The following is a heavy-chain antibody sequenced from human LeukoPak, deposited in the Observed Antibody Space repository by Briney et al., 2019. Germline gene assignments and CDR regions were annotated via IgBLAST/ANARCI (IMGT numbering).Heavy chain of an antibody. V-gene: IGHV1-46*01. CDR2: IHSTDGST. CDR1: GYTFSTYY. J-gene: IGHJ4*02. D-gene: IGHD3-10*01. Sequence: ASVKVSCKTSGYTFSTYYMHWVRQAPGQGLEWLGIIHSTDGSTSYTQKIQGRVTMTRDTATGTVYLELSSLRSEDTAVYWWARANGGGLDYWGQGTLITVSS. CDR3: ARANGGGLDY.